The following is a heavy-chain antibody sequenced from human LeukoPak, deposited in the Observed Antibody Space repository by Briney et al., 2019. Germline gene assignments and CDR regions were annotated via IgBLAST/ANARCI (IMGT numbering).Heavy chain of an antibody. J-gene: IGHJ4*02. CDR1: RYTFTSYY. CDR3: ARESMVMGFDY. CDR2: INPSGGST. Sequence: ASVKVSCKASRYTFTSYYMHWVRQAPGQGLEWMGIINPSGGSTSYAQKFQGRVTMTRDMSTSTVYMELSSLRSEDTAVYYCARESMVMGFDYWGQGTLVTVSS. D-gene: IGHD2/OR15-2a*01. V-gene: IGHV1-46*01.